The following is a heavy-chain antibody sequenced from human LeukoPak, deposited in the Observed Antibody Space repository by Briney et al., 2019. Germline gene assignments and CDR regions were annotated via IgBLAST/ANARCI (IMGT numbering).Heavy chain of an antibody. CDR3: ARDHRAAIELFFDY. CDR2: ISAYNGNT. Sequence: GASVKVSCKASGYTFTSYGISWVRQAPGQGLEWMGWISAYNGNTNYAQKLQGRVTMTTDTSTSTAYMELRSLRSDDTAVYYCARDHRAAIELFFDYWGQGTLVTVSS. J-gene: IGHJ4*02. CDR1: GYTFTSYG. D-gene: IGHD1-26*01. V-gene: IGHV1-18*01.